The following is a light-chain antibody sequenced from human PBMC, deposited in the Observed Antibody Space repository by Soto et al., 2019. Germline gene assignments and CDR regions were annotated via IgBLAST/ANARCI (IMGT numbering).Light chain of an antibody. CDR2: ANS. V-gene: IGLV1-40*01. J-gene: IGLJ1*01. Sequence: QSVLTQPPSVSGAPGQRVTISCTGSSSNIGAGYDVHWYQQLPGGAPRLLIYANSNRPSGVPDRFSGSRSGTSASLAITGLQAEDEADYSCQSYDSILSGFYVFGTGTKLTVL. CDR1: SSNIGAGYD. CDR3: QSYDSILSGFYV.